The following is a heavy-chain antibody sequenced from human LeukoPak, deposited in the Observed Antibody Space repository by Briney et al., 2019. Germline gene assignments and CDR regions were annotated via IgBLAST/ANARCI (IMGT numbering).Heavy chain of an antibody. D-gene: IGHD6-13*01. V-gene: IGHV1-69*04. Sequence: SVKVSCKASGGTFSSYAISWVRQAPGQGLEWMGRIIPILGIANYAQKFQGRVTITADKSTSTAYMELSSLRSEDTAVYYCARGIAAAGDFDYWGQGTLVTVSS. CDR2: IIPILGIA. CDR3: ARGIAAAGDFDY. J-gene: IGHJ4*02. CDR1: GGTFSSYA.